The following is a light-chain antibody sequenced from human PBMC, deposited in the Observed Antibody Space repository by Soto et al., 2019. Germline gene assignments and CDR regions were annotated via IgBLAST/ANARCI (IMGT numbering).Light chain of an antibody. J-gene: IGKJ3*01. CDR3: QQYYSYPPFT. Sequence: AIRMTQSPSSLSASTGDRVTITCRASQGISSYLAWYQQKPGKAPKLLIYAASTLQSGVPSRFSGSGSGTDFTLTICCLQSEDFATYYCQQYYSYPPFTFGPGTKVDIK. CDR2: AAS. V-gene: IGKV1-8*01. CDR1: QGISSY.